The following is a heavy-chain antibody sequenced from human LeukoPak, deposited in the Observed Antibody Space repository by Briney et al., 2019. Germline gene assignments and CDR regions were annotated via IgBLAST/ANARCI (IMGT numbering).Heavy chain of an antibody. Sequence: SGTLSLTCVVSGGSISSSNWWTWVRQPPGKGLEWIGEISHSGTTNYNPSLKSRVSISVDGSKNQLSLTLNSVTAADTAVYYCARGTEGSAWLLQHWGQGTMVTVSS. D-gene: IGHD6-25*01. CDR3: ARGTEGSAWLLQH. J-gene: IGHJ1*01. CDR2: ISHSGTT. CDR1: GGSISSSNW. V-gene: IGHV4-4*02.